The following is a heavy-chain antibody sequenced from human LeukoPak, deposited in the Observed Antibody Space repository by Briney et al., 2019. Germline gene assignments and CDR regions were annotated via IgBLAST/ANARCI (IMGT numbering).Heavy chain of an antibody. CDR3: ARAVGPYDY. V-gene: IGHV3-33*01. J-gene: IGHJ4*02. D-gene: IGHD3-10*01. CDR2: VWYDGSIK. Sequence: PGGSLRLSCAASGLTFSTYGLHWVRQAPGKGLEWVAVVWYDGSIKYYADSVKDRFTISRDNSKNTLYLQMNSLRVEDTGVYYCARAVGPYDYWGQGTLVTVSS. CDR1: GLTFSTYG.